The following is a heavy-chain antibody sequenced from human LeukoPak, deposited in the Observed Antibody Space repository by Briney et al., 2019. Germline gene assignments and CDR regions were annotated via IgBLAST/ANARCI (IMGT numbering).Heavy chain of an antibody. J-gene: IGHJ4*02. CDR1: GYTFTSYA. Sequence: ASVKVSCKASGYTFTSYAMHWVRQAPGQRLEWMGWINAGSGNTKYSQKFQGRVTITRDTSASTAYMELSSLRSEDTAVYYCAREGTMVRGPTGFDYWGQGTLVTVSS. V-gene: IGHV1-3*01. CDR2: INAGSGNT. CDR3: AREGTMVRGPTGFDY. D-gene: IGHD3-10*01.